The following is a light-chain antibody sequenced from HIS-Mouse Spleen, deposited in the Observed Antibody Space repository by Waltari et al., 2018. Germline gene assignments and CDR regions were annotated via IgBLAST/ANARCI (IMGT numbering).Light chain of an antibody. V-gene: IGLV3-10*01. Sequence: SYELTQPPSVSVSPGQTARITCSGDALPKKYAYWYQQKSGQATVLVIYEDSKRPSGIPERFSGSSSGTMVTLTISGAQVEDEADYYCYSTDSSGNHRVFGGGTKLTVL. CDR2: EDS. J-gene: IGLJ2*01. CDR3: YSTDSSGNHRV. CDR1: ALPKKY.